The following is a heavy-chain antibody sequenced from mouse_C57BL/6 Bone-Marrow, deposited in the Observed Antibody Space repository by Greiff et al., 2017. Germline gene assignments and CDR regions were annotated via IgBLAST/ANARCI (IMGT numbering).Heavy chain of an antibody. CDR3: ARGERVLRHWYFDV. CDR2: INPNYGTT. CDR1: GYSFTDYN. Sequence: EVQGVESGPELVKPGASVKISCKASGYSFTDYNMNWVKQSNGKSLEWIGVINPNYGTTSYNQKFKGKATLTVDQSSSTAYMQLNSLTSEDSAVYYCARGERVLRHWYFDVWGTGTTVTVSS. V-gene: IGHV1-39*01. D-gene: IGHD1-2*01. J-gene: IGHJ1*03.